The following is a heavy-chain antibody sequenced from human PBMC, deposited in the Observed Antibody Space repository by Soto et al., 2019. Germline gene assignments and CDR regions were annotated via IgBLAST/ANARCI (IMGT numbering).Heavy chain of an antibody. CDR2: IYHSGST. Sequence: SETLSLTCAGSGGSISSSNWWSWVRQPPGKGLEWIGEIYHSGSTNYNPSLKSRVTISVDKSKNQFSLKLSSVTAADTAVYYCATSGYDSEDDYWGQGTLVTVS. CDR3: ATSGYDSEDDY. V-gene: IGHV4-4*02. CDR1: GGSISSSNW. J-gene: IGHJ4*02. D-gene: IGHD5-12*01.